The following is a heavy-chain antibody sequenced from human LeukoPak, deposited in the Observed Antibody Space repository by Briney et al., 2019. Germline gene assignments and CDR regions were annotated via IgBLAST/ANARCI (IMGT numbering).Heavy chain of an antibody. D-gene: IGHD6-19*01. CDR1: GFTFSSYS. Sequence: GESLRLSCAASGFTFSSYSMNWVRQAPGKGLEWVSSISSSSSYIYYADSVKGRFTISRDNTKNSLYLQMNSLRAEDTAVYYCASGCSRCRYSSGLEYFQHWGQGTLVTVSS. CDR2: ISSSSSYI. V-gene: IGHV3-21*01. J-gene: IGHJ1*01. CDR3: ASGCSRCRYSSGLEYFQH.